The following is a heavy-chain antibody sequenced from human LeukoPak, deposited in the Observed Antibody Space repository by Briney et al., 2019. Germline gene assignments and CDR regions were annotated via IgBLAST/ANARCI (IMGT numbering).Heavy chain of an antibody. V-gene: IGHV3-21*01. D-gene: IGHD1-1*01. CDR2: ISGSTSYI. CDR1: GFTLSNNG. J-gene: IGHJ5*02. Sequence: PGGSLRLSCTASGFTLSNNGMNWVRQAPGKGLEWVSSISGSTSYIYYADSVKGRFTISRDNAKNSLYLQMNSLRAEDTAVYYCARGTTGTARFDPWGQGALVTVSS. CDR3: ARGTTGTARFDP.